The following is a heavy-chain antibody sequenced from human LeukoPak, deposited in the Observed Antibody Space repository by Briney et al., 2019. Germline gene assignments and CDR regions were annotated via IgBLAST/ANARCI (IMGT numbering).Heavy chain of an antibody. D-gene: IGHD6-6*01. CDR1: GFTFSSYS. CDR2: ISSSSSYI. CDR3: ARASRDPYFDY. J-gene: IGHJ4*02. V-gene: IGHV3-21*01. Sequence: PGGSLRLSCAASGFTFSSYSMTRVRQAPGKGLEWVSSISSSSSYIYYADSVKGRFTISRDNAKNSLYLQMNSLRAEDTAVYYCARASRDPYFDYWGQGTLVTVSS.